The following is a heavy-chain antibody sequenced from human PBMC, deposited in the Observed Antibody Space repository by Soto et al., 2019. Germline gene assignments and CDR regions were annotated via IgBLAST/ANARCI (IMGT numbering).Heavy chain of an antibody. D-gene: IGHD3-22*01. CDR3: AKGSDISGYYLWVAAFDI. CDR1: GFTFSSYA. Sequence: GGSLRLSCAASGFTFSSYAMSWVRQAPGKGLDWVSGISGSGGSTYHADSVKGRFTISRDNSKNTLYLQMNSLRAEDTAVYYCAKGSDISGYYLWVAAFDIWGQGTMVTVSS. V-gene: IGHV3-23*01. CDR2: ISGSGGST. J-gene: IGHJ3*02.